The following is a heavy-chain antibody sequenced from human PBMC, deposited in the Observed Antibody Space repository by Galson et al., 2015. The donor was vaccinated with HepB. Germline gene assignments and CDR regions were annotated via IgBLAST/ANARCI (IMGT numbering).Heavy chain of an antibody. CDR2: ISRSSTI. CDR1: GFTFGAYS. Sequence: SLRLSCAASGFTFGAYSSHWVRHAPGKGLEWVSYISRSSTIDYADSVKGRFTISRDNAKNSLYLQMNSLREEDAAVYYWARVLGVGGPLRYGMDVWGQGTTVTVSS. V-gene: IGHV3-48*02. J-gene: IGHJ6*02. CDR3: ARVLGVGGPLRYGMDV. D-gene: IGHD4-17*01.